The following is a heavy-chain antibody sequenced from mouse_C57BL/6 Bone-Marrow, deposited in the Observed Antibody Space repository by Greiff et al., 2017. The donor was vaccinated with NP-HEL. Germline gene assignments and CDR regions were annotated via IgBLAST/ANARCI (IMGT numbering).Heavy chain of an antibody. J-gene: IGHJ3*01. V-gene: IGHV14-4*01. CDR1: GFNFKDDY. Sequence: EVQLVESGAELVRPGASVKLSCTASGFNFKDDYMHWVKQRPEQGLEWIGGIDPENCDTEYALKFQGKATITVDTSSNTAYLQLRSLTSEDTAVYYCTALVTAEEAPPAWFAYWGQGTLVTVSA. CDR2: IDPENCDT. CDR3: TALVTAEEAPPAWFAY. D-gene: IGHD1-1*01.